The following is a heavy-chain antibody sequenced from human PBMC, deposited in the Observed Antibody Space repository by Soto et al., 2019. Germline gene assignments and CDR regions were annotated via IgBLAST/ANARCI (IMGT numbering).Heavy chain of an antibody. CDR2: IIPIFGTA. CDR3: ARVSSSGWPYYCYYYGMDV. Sequence: FSVKVSCKASGGTFSSYASSWVRQTTGQGLEWMGGIIPIFGTANYAQKFQGRVTITADESTSTAYMELSSLRSEDTAVYYCARVSSSGWPYYCYYYGMDVWGQGTTVTVSS. D-gene: IGHD6-19*01. J-gene: IGHJ6*02. V-gene: IGHV1-69*13. CDR1: GGTFSSYA.